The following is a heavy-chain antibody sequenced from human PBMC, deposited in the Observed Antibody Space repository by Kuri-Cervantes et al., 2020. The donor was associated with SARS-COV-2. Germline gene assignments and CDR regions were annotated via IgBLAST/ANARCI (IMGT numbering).Heavy chain of an antibody. Sequence: LSLTCAASGFTFSSNAMSWVRQAPGKGLEWVSAISGSGGSTYYADSVKGRFTISRNNSKNTLYLQMNSLRAEDTAVYYCAKHYCSSTSCSYYFDYWGQGTLVTVSS. J-gene: IGHJ4*02. CDR2: ISGSGGST. CDR3: AKHYCSSTSCSYYFDY. V-gene: IGHV3-23*01. D-gene: IGHD2-2*01. CDR1: GFTFSSNA.